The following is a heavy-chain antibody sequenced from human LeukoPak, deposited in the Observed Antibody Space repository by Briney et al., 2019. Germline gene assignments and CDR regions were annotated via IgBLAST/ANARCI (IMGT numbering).Heavy chain of an antibody. CDR2: FYSGGDT. V-gene: IGHV3-66*01. J-gene: IGHJ4*02. D-gene: IGHD3-10*01. CDR3: ARERGGFYGSGSYYGGLRRPYYFDF. CDR1: GFTVSRNY. Sequence: GGSLRLSCAASGFTVSRNYVSWVRQAPGKGLEWVSVFYSGGDTYYADSVKGRFTIFRDNSKNTLYLQMNSLRAEDTAVYYCARERGGFYGSGSYYGGLRRPYYFDFWGQGTLVTVSS.